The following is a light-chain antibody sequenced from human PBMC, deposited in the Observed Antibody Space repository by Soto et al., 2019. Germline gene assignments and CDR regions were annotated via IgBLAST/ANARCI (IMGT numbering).Light chain of an antibody. Sequence: EMVLTQSPGTLSLSPGERATLSCRARQSVSSSYLAWYQQKPGQAPRLLIYGASSRATGIPDRFSGSGSGTDFTLIISRLEAEDFAVYYCQQYGSSRTFGQGTKVEIK. CDR2: GAS. V-gene: IGKV3-20*01. CDR1: QSVSSSY. CDR3: QQYGSSRT. J-gene: IGKJ1*01.